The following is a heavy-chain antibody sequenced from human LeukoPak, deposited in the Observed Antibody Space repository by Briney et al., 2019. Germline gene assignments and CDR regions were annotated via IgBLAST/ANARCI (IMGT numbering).Heavy chain of an antibody. Sequence: GGSLRLSCAASGFTFSSYSMSWVRQAPGKGLKWVSAIIGSGLTTYYAHSVKGRFTISRDNSQDALYLQMNSLRGEDTAVYYCAKDLSPGPDWGQGTLVTVSS. J-gene: IGHJ4*02. CDR1: GFTFSSYS. CDR2: IIGSGLTT. V-gene: IGHV3-23*01. CDR3: AKDLSPGPD.